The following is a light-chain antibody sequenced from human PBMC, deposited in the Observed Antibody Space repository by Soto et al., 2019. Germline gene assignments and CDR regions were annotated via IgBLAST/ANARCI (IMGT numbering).Light chain of an antibody. J-gene: IGKJ1*01. CDR2: GAS. CDR3: QQYGTSPRT. V-gene: IGKV3-20*01. Sequence: EIVLTQSPGTLSLSPGARATLSCRASQSVSSSCLAWYQQKPGQAPRLLIYGASSSATGIPDRFSGSGSGTDFTLTISRLEPEDFAVYYCQQYGTSPRTFGQGTKVDIK. CDR1: QSVSSSC.